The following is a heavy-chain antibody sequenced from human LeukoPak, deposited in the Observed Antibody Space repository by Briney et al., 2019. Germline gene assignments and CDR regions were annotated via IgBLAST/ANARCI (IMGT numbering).Heavy chain of an antibody. J-gene: IGHJ4*02. CDR1: GYTFTDYY. D-gene: IGHD3-3*01. CDR2: VDPEDGET. V-gene: IGHV1-69-2*01. Sequence: ASVKVSCKVSGYTFTDYYMHWVQQAPGKGHEWMGLVDPEDGETIYAEKFQGRVTITADTSTDTAYMELSSLRSEDTAVYYCATDPRSITIFGVVTYAFDYWGQGTLVTVSS. CDR3: ATDPRSITIFGVVTYAFDY.